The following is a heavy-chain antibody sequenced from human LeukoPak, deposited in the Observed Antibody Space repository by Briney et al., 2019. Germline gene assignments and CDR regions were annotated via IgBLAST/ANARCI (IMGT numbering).Heavy chain of an antibody. V-gene: IGHV4-4*07. CDR1: GDSISNYY. CDR3: ARERLGFRVDL. J-gene: IGHJ6*04. Sequence: SETLSLTCTVSGDSISNYYWSWIRQSAGKGLEWIGRINTSGNTYYNPSLKSRVTMSLDTSKNQFSLNVSSVTVADTAVFYCARERLGFRVDLWGKGTAVTVSS. D-gene: IGHD5-12*01. CDR2: INTSGNT.